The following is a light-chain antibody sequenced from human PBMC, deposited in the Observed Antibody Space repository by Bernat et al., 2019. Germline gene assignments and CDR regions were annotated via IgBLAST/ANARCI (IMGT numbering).Light chain of an antibody. Sequence: RATLSCMTSQCVTSSLAWYQHIPGQPPRLLIYAASSRATGIPDRFRGSGSVTDFTFTISSLEPEDFAIYYCQQNSVWPYSVGQGTKVEMK. CDR3: QQNSVWPYS. J-gene: IGKJ2*03. CDR1: QCVTSS. CDR2: AAS. V-gene: IGKV3D-15*01.